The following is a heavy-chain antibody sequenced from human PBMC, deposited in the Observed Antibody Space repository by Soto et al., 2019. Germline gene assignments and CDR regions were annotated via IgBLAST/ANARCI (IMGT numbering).Heavy chain of an antibody. Sequence: PGGSLRLSCAASGVTISSYAMSWVRQAPGKGLEWVSVSSGSGGSTYYADSVKGRFTISRDNSKNTLSLEMDSLRAEDTAVYYCAKEKGGHYYSSGGMDVWGQGTTVTVSS. J-gene: IGHJ6*02. V-gene: IGHV3-23*01. CDR1: GVTISSYA. CDR2: SSGSGGST. CDR3: AKEKGGHYYSSGGMDV. D-gene: IGHD3-10*01.